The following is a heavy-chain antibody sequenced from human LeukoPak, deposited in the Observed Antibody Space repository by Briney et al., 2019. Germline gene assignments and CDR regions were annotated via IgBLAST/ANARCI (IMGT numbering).Heavy chain of an antibody. CDR2: INYGGTT. D-gene: IGHD3-10*01. V-gene: IGHV4-39*01. CDR3: ARYVLYGSGKYYYDY. J-gene: IGHJ4*02. Sequence: SETLSLTCTVSGGSISSSNYYWSWIRQPPGKELEWIASINYGGTTYYNPSLKSRVTISVDTSKNQFSLRLSSVTAADTAVYLCARYVLYGSGKYYYDYWGQGSLVTVSS. CDR1: GGSISSSNYY.